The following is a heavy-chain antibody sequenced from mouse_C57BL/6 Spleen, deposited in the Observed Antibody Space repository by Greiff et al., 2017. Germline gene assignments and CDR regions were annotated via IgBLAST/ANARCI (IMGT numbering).Heavy chain of an antibody. CDR2: INPNNGGT. V-gene: IGHV1-22*01. Sequence: VQLKQSGPELVKPGASVKMSCKASGYTFTDYNMHWVKQSHGKSLEWIGYINPNNGGTSYNQKFKGKATLTVNKSSSTAYMELRSLTSEDSAVYYCARRGGYYYGSSPWFAYWGQGTLVTVSA. D-gene: IGHD1-1*01. J-gene: IGHJ3*01. CDR3: ARRGGYYYGSSPWFAY. CDR1: GYTFTDYN.